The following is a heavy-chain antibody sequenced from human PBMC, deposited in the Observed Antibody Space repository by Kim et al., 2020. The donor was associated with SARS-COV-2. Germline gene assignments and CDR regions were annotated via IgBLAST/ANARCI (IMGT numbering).Heavy chain of an antibody. CDR2: IYYSGST. CDR3: ARHGWVEYGDYWFDP. J-gene: IGHJ5*02. Sequence: SETLSLTCTVSGGSISSSSYYWGWIRQPPGKGLVWIGSIYYSGSTYYNPSLKSRVTISVDTSKNQFSLKLSPVTAADTAVYYCARHGWVEYGDYWFDPWGQGTLVTVSS. D-gene: IGHD4-17*01. V-gene: IGHV4-39*01. CDR1: GGSISSSSYY.